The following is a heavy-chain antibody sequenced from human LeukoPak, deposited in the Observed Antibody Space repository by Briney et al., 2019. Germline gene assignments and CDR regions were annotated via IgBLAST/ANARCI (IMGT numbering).Heavy chain of an antibody. Sequence: GGSLRLSCAASGFTFSAYHINWVRQAPGKGLEWVAVIWYDGSNKYYADSVKGRFTISRDNSKNTLYLQMNSLGAEDTAVYYCAKGLYDSSGYPYNFDYWGQGTLVTVSS. CDR2: IWYDGSNK. V-gene: IGHV3-33*06. J-gene: IGHJ4*02. D-gene: IGHD3-22*01. CDR3: AKGLYDSSGYPYNFDY. CDR1: GFTFSAYH.